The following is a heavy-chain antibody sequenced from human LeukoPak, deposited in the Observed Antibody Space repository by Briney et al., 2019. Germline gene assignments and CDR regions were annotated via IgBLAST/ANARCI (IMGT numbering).Heavy chain of an antibody. J-gene: IGHJ6*02. CDR1: GYTFTSYD. V-gene: IGHV1-8*01. D-gene: IGHD3-3*01. CDR3: ARGAIFGVTPRGYGMDV. Sequence: ASVKVSCKASGYTFTSYDIIWVRQAPGQGLEWVGWMNPNNGGTVYAQKFQGRVTMTRDTSTATLYMELNSLRSEDTAVYYCARGAIFGVTPRGYGMDVWGQGTTVTVSS. CDR2: MNPNNGGT.